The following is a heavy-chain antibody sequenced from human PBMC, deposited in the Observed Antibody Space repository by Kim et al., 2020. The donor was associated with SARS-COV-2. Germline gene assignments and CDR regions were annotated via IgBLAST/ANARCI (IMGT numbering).Heavy chain of an antibody. CDR3: ATNCRVPEF. CDR1: GFTFSNYW. V-gene: IGHV3-7*01. J-gene: IGHJ4*02. D-gene: IGHD2-15*01. CDR2: IKSDGSDK. Sequence: GGSLRLSCVASGFTFSNYWMSWVRQAPGKGLECVACIKSDGSDKFYVDSLKGRFTISRDNAKNSLYLQMNSVRAEDTALYYCATNCRVPEFWGRGTPV.